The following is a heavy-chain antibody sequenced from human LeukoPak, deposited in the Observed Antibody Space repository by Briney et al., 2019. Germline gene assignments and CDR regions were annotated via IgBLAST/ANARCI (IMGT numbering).Heavy chain of an antibody. Sequence: SETLSLTCTVSGGSISSYYWSWIRQPPGKGLEWIGYIYYSGSTNYNPSLKSRVTISVDTSKNQFSLKLSSVTAADTAVYYCARDRSHPGFYGSGSYYGWFDPWGQGTLVTVSS. D-gene: IGHD3-10*01. CDR1: GGSISSYY. CDR2: IYYSGST. J-gene: IGHJ5*02. CDR3: ARDRSHPGFYGSGSYYGWFDP. V-gene: IGHV4-59*12.